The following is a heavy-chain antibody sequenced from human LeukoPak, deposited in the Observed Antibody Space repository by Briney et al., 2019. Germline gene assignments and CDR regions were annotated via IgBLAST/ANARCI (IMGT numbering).Heavy chain of an antibody. Sequence: PGRSLRLSCAASGFTFSSYAMHWVRQAPGKGLEWVAVISYDGSNKYYADSVKGRFTISRDNSKNTLYLQMNSLRAEDTAVYYCARGGDGLTMVRGVILSCFDYWGEGTLVTVSS. CDR1: GFTFSSYA. V-gene: IGHV3-30*04. CDR3: ARGGDGLTMVRGVILSCFDY. CDR2: ISYDGSNK. D-gene: IGHD3-10*01. J-gene: IGHJ4*02.